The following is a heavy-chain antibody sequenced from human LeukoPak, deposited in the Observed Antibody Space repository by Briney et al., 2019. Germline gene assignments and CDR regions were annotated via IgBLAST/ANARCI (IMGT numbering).Heavy chain of an antibody. D-gene: IGHD7-27*01. CDR3: ARGGWGDRGYYFDY. CDR2: INHSGST. CDR1: GGSFSGYY. J-gene: IGHJ4*02. V-gene: IGHV4-34*01. Sequence: SETLSLTCAVYGGSFSGYYWSWIRQPPGKGLEWIGEINHSGSTNYNPSLKSRVTISVDTSKNQFSLQLNSVTPEDTAVYYCARGGWGDRGYYFDYWGQGTLVTVSS.